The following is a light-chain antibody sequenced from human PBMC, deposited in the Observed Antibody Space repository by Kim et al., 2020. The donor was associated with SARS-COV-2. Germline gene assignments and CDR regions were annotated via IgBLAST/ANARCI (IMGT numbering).Light chain of an antibody. Sequence: SYELTQPPSVSVSPGQTARITCSGDALPEKQTYWYQQKSGQAPLLLIYKDSERPSGIPGRFSGSSSGTTATLTISGVQAEDDADYYCQSADGSGTYVFGTGTKVTVL. CDR1: ALPEKQ. J-gene: IGLJ1*01. CDR2: KDS. CDR3: QSADGSGTYV. V-gene: IGLV3-25*03.